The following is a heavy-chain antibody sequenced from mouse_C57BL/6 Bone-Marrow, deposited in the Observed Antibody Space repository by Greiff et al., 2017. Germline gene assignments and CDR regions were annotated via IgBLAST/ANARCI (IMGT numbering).Heavy chain of an antibody. J-gene: IGHJ3*01. CDR3: TRSYDYDDWFAY. CDR1: GYTFTDYE. CDR2: IDPETGGT. D-gene: IGHD2-4*01. V-gene: IGHV1-15*01. Sequence: VQLQQSGAELVRPGASVTLSCKASGYTFTDYEMHWVKQTPVHGLEWIGAIDPETGGTAYNQKFKGKAILTADKSSSTAYMELRSLTSEDSAVYYCTRSYDYDDWFAYWGQGTLVTVSA.